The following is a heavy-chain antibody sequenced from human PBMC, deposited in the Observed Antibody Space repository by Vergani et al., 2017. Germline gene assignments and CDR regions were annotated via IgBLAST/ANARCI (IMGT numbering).Heavy chain of an antibody. J-gene: IGHJ3*02. CDR2: ISAHKGNT. V-gene: IGHV1-18*04. CDR1: GYTFHSYG. Sequence: QVQLVKSGAEVKKPGASVKVSCKASGYTFHSYGISWVRRAPGQGVEWLGWISAHKGNTNDAQKLKGRVTMTTDTSPSTAYIELMSLRSDDTAVYYFSRDIGWGSGYDAFDIWGQGTMVTVSS. D-gene: IGHD3-9*01. CDR3: SRDIGWGSGYDAFDI.